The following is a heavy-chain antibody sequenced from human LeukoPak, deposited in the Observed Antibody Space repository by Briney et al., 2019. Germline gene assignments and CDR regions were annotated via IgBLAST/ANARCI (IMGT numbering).Heavy chain of an antibody. J-gene: IGHJ4*02. V-gene: IGHV3-48*04. CDR1: GFTFSSYS. D-gene: IGHD3-22*01. CDR3: ARDLYYYDSSGYY. CDR2: ISSSSTI. Sequence: PGGSLRLSCAASGFTFSSYSMNWVRQAPGKGLEWVSYISSSSTIYYADSVKGRFTISRDNAKNSLYLQMNSLRAEDTAVYYCARDLYYYDSSGYYWGQGTLVTVSS.